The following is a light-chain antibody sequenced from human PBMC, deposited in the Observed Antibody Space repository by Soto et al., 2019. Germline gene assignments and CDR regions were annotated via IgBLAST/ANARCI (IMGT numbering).Light chain of an antibody. Sequence: ERVRTQSPGTLSLSTGERATLSCRASQSVSSNLAWYQQRPGQAPRLLIYGASTRATDIPPRFSGSGSGTEFILTISSLQSEDFAVYYCQQYSNWPRTFGQGTKVDIK. CDR3: QQYSNWPRT. V-gene: IGKV3-15*01. J-gene: IGKJ1*01. CDR2: GAS. CDR1: QSVSSN.